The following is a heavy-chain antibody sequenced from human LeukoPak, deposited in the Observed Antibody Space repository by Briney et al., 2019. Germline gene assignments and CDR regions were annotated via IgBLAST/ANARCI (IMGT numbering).Heavy chain of an antibody. CDR3: ARVYYDSSGYPSPYYYYYYGMDV. D-gene: IGHD3-22*01. CDR1: GFTFSSYA. J-gene: IGHJ6*02. V-gene: IGHV3-23*01. CDR2: ISGSGGST. Sequence: GGSLRLSCAASGFTFSSYAMSWVRQAPGKGLEWVSAISGSGGSTYYADSVKGRFTISRDNSKNTLYLQMNSLRAEDTAVYYCARVYYDSSGYPSPYYYYYYGMDVWGQGTTVTVSS.